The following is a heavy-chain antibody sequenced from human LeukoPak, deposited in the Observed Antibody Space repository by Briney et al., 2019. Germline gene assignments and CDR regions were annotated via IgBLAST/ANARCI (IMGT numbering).Heavy chain of an antibody. D-gene: IGHD5-18*01. CDR1: GYTFTSYG. CDR3: ASGYSYGAFDY. V-gene: IGHV1-69*13. Sequence: ASVKVSCKASGYTFTSYGISWVRQAPGQGLEWMGGIIPIFGTANYAQKFQGRVTITADESTSTAYMELSSLRSEDTAVYYCASGYSYGAFDYWGQGTLVTVSS. J-gene: IGHJ4*02. CDR2: IIPIFGTA.